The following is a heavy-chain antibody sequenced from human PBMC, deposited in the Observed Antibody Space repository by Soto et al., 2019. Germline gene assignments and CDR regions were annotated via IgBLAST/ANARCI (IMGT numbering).Heavy chain of an antibody. J-gene: IGHJ4*02. CDR2: IKQDGSEK. CDR3: ARAHPRGLYGSGSYYDY. D-gene: IGHD3-10*01. CDR1: GFTFSSYA. Sequence: VQLVESGGGVVQPGRSLRLSCAASGFTFSSYAMHWVRQAPGKGLEWVANIKQDGSEKYYVDSVKGRFTISRDNAKNSLYLQMSSLRAEDTAVYYCARAHPRGLYGSGSYYDYWGQGTLVTVSS. V-gene: IGHV3-7*01.